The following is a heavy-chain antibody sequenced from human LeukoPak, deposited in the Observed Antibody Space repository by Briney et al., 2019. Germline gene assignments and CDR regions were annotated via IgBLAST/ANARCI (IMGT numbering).Heavy chain of an antibody. Sequence: PGGSLRLSCAASTFTFSSYAMSWVRQAPGKGLEWVSAISAGADSTYYADSVQGRFTISRDNSKNTLFLQMSGLRAEDTAVYFCARGAYGDYESWGQGTLVTVSS. CDR3: ARGAYGDYES. CDR1: TFTFSSYA. CDR2: ISAGADST. D-gene: IGHD4-17*01. V-gene: IGHV3-23*01. J-gene: IGHJ5*02.